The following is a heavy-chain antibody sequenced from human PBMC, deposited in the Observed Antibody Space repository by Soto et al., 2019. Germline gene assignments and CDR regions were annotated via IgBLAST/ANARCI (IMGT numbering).Heavy chain of an antibody. CDR3: ASWGRGYSYGQDY. CDR1: GGSISSGGYY. J-gene: IGHJ4*02. Sequence: SEPLYLTCTLSGGSISSGGYYWSWIRQHPGKGLEWIGYIYYSGSTYYNPSLKSRVTISVDTSKNQFSLKLSSVTAADTAVYYCASWGRGYSYGQDYWGQGPLVTVS. V-gene: IGHV4-31*03. D-gene: IGHD5-18*01. CDR2: IYYSGST.